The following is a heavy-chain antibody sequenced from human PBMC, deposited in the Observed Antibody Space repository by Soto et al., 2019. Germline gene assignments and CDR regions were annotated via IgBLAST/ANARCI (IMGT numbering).Heavy chain of an antibody. V-gene: IGHV4-30-2*06. D-gene: IGHD5-12*01. J-gene: IGHJ4*02. CDR3: ARGGGYDSFDY. Sequence: SETLSLTCTVSGASISYGGFSWSWIRQSPGKGLEWIGYISHLESTYFHPSFKSRLTMSIDRTRNQFSLKLGSVTAADMAVYYCARGGGYDSFDYWGQGVLVTVSS. CDR1: GASISYGGFS. CDR2: ISHLEST.